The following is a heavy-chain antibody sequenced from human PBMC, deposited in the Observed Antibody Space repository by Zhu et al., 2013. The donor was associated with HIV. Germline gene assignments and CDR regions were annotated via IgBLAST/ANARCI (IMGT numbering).Heavy chain of an antibody. J-gene: IGHJ5*02. CDR2: IPPITGTS. CDR1: GGTSSKYA. D-gene: IGHD3-10*01. CDR3: ARVTMIRGMISFDP. V-gene: IGHV1-69*12. Sequence: QIQLVQSGAELKKPGSSAKVSCQASGGTSSKYAISWVRQAPGQGLEWLGGIPPITGTSTFAQKFQGRVTITADESTSTAYMELSSLRSEDTAVYYCARVTMIRGMISFDPWGQGTLVTVSS.